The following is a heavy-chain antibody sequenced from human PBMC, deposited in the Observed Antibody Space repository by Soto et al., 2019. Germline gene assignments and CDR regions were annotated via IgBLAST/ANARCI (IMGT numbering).Heavy chain of an antibody. CDR3: ASLGGSPYYHPNSRYDY. Sequence: LKISCKASGYSFTNYWIGWVRQMPGKGLEWMGIIYPGDSDTRYSPSFQGQVTISADKSITTAYLQWSSLEASDTAIYYCASLGGSPYYHPNSRYDYWGQGTLVTVSS. D-gene: IGHD3-22*01. CDR2: IYPGDSDT. J-gene: IGHJ4*02. CDR1: GYSFTNYW. V-gene: IGHV5-51*01.